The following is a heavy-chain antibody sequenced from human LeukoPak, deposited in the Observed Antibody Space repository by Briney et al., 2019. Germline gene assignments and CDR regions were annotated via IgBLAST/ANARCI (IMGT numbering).Heavy chain of an antibody. CDR2: IYYSGST. Sequence: PSETLSLTCTVSGGSISSYYWSWIRQPPGKGLEWIGYIYYSGSTNYNPSLKSRVTISVDTSKNHFSLKLRSVTAADTAVYYCARGITTVTTSDYFDYWGQGTLVTVSS. D-gene: IGHD4-17*01. CDR1: GGSISSYY. CDR3: ARGITTVTTSDYFDY. V-gene: IGHV4-59*01. J-gene: IGHJ4*02.